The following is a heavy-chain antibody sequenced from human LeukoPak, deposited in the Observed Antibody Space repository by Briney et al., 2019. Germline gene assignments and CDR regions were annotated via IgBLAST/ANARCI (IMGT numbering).Heavy chain of an antibody. CDR2: INPSGGST. Sequence: ASVKVSCKASGYTFTSYYIHWVRQAPGQGLEWMGIINPSGGSTSYAQKFQGRVTMTRDTSTSTVYTELSSLSSEDTAVYYCAREAGTAMAPFDYWGQGTLVTVSS. CDR3: AREAGTAMAPFDY. V-gene: IGHV1-46*01. D-gene: IGHD5-18*01. J-gene: IGHJ4*02. CDR1: GYTFTSYY.